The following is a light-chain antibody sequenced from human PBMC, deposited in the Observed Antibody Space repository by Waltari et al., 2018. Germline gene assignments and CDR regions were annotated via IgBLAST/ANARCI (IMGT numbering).Light chain of an antibody. V-gene: IGLV2-14*03. Sequence: QSALTQPASVSGSPGQSITISCTGTSSDFVSWYQRYPGKAPKRMIFDVSNRPSGVSDRFSGSKSANMASLTISGLLSEDEADYYCSSFTGGSNVLFGGGTKLTVL. J-gene: IGLJ2*01. CDR1: SSDF. CDR3: SSFTGGSNVL. CDR2: DVS.